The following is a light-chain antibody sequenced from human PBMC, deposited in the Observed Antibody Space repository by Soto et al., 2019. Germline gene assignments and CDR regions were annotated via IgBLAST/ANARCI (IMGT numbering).Light chain of an antibody. V-gene: IGKV3-20*01. CDR2: GTS. Sequence: EIVMTQSPATVSASPGESATLSCRASQSVSSSYLVWYQQIRGQAPRLLIYGTSSRATGIPDRFSGSGSGTDFTLTISRLEHEDFAVCYCQHYGSSITFGQGTRLEIK. CDR3: QHYGSSIT. CDR1: QSVSSSY. J-gene: IGKJ5*01.